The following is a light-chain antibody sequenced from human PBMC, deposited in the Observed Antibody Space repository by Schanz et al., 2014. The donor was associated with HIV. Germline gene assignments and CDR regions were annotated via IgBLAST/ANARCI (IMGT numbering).Light chain of an antibody. J-gene: IGLJ2*01. CDR2: DVD. CDR3: SSYTTSSTLV. CDR1: SSDVGGYKY. Sequence: QSALTQPASVSGSPGQSITISCTGTSSDVGGYKYVSWYQQYPGKAPKLIIFDVDNRPSGVSWRFSASKSGNTASLTISGLQADDEADYYCSSYTTSSTLVFGGGTKLTVL. V-gene: IGLV2-14*01.